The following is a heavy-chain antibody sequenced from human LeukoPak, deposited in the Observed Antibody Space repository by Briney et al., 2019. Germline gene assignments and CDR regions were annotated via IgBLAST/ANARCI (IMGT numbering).Heavy chain of an antibody. V-gene: IGHV1-2*02. Sequence: ASVKVSCKASGYTFTGYYMHWVRQAPGQGLEWMGWINPNSGGTNYAQKFQGRVTMTRDTSISTAYMELSRLRSDDTAVYYCARDHRVTTWDAFDIWGQGTMVTVSS. D-gene: IGHD4-17*01. J-gene: IGHJ3*02. CDR2: INPNSGGT. CDR1: GYTFTGYY. CDR3: ARDHRVTTWDAFDI.